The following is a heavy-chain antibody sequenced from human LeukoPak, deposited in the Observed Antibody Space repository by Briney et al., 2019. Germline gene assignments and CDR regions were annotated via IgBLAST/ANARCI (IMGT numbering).Heavy chain of an antibody. V-gene: IGHV3-9*01. CDR3: ARDRGYYFDY. D-gene: IGHD3-10*01. CDR2: ISWNSGSI. J-gene: IGHJ4*02. CDR1: GFTFDDYA. Sequence: PEGSLRLSCAASGFTFDDYAMHWVRQAPGKGLEWVSGISWNSGSIGYADSVKGRFTISRDNAKNSLYLQMNSLRAEDTAVYYCARDRGYYFDYWGQGTLVTVSS.